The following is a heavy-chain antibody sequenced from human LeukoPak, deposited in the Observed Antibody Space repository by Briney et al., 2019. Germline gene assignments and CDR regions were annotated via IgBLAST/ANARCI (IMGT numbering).Heavy chain of an antibody. CDR2: INNSGST. CDR3: ARVSYYDSSGNRGAFDY. Sequence: PSETLSLTCAVYGWSFSDYYWSWVRQPPGKGLEWIGEINNSGSTNYNPSLKSRVTISVDTYKKQFSLKLSSGTAADTAVYYCARVSYYDSSGNRGAFDYWGQGTLVTVSS. D-gene: IGHD3-22*01. V-gene: IGHV4-34*01. J-gene: IGHJ4*02. CDR1: GWSFSDYY.